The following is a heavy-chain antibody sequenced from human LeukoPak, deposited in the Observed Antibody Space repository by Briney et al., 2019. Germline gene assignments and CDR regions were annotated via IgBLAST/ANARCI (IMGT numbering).Heavy chain of an antibody. D-gene: IGHD3-3*01. V-gene: IGHV4-31*03. CDR1: GGSISSGGYY. CDR3: ARVVTIFGVVLDY. CDR2: IYYSGST. Sequence: SQTLSLTCTVSGGSISSGGYYWSWIRQHPGKGLEWIGYIYYSGSTYYNPSLKSRVTISVDTSKNQFSLKLSSVTAADTAVYYCARVVTIFGVVLDYWGQGTLVTVSS. J-gene: IGHJ4*02.